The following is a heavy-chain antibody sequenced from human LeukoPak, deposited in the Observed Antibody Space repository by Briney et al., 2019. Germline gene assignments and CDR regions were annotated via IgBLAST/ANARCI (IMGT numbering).Heavy chain of an antibody. CDR1: GGSISSYY. Sequence: SETLSLTCTVSGGSISSYYWSWIRQPPGKGLEWIGYIYYSGSTNYNPSLKSRVTISVDTSKNQFSLKLSSVTAADTAVYYCASQLYSGSYYGWFDPWGQGTQVTVSS. V-gene: IGHV4-59*08. D-gene: IGHD1-26*01. CDR3: ASQLYSGSYYGWFDP. J-gene: IGHJ5*02. CDR2: IYYSGST.